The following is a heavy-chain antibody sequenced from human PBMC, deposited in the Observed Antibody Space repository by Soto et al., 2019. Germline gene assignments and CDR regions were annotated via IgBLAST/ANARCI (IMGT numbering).Heavy chain of an antibody. D-gene: IGHD7-27*01. J-gene: IGHJ4*02. CDR2: INHSGST. Sequence: PSETLCLTCAVYGWSFSCYYWSWIRQTPGKGLEWIGEINHSGSTNYNPSLKSRVTISVDTSKNQFSLKLSSVTAADTAVYYCARGWGRIFDYWGQGTLVTVSS. CDR3: ARGWGRIFDY. V-gene: IGHV4-34*01. CDR1: GWSFSCYY.